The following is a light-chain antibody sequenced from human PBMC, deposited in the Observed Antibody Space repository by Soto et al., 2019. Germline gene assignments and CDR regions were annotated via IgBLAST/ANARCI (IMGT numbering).Light chain of an antibody. Sequence: IVLTQSPATMSLSPGERATLSCRTSQSVSRNLAWYQQKPGQAPRLLIYDASQRATGIAASFSGSGSGTDFTLTISSLEPEDFALYYCQHRSNWPAFGGGTKAEIK. CDR1: QSVSRN. CDR3: QHRSNWPA. J-gene: IGKJ4*01. V-gene: IGKV3-11*01. CDR2: DAS.